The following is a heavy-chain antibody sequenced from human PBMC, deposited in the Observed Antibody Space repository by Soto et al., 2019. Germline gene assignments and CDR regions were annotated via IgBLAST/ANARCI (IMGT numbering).Heavy chain of an antibody. CDR3: ARGVGSSPPRY. J-gene: IGHJ4*02. CDR1: GGSISVYY. Sequence: PSEILSLTCTISGGSISVYYWSWIRQPPGQALEWIGYIYDSGSPYYSPSLRSRVTISADTSKNQISLKLTSATASDTAVYYCARGVGSSPPRYWGRGPLVTVSS. CDR2: IYDSGSP. V-gene: IGHV4-59*01. D-gene: IGHD3-9*01.